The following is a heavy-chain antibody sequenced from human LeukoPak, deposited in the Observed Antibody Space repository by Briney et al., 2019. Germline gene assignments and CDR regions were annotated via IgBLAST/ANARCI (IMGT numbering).Heavy chain of an antibody. CDR3: ARGDEQQLAYYFDY. Sequence: GASVKVSRKASGYTFTSYGISWVRQAPGQGLEWVGWISAYNGNTNYAQKLQGRVTMTTDTSTSTAYMELRSLRSDDTAVYYCARGDEQQLAYYFDYWGQGTLVTVSS. J-gene: IGHJ4*02. CDR2: ISAYNGNT. V-gene: IGHV1-18*01. D-gene: IGHD6-13*01. CDR1: GYTFTSYG.